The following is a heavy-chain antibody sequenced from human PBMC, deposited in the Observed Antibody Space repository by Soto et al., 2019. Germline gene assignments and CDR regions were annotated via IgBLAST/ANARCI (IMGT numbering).Heavy chain of an antibody. CDR3: ARGELGRGNWFDP. V-gene: IGHV1-69*02. D-gene: IGHD3-10*01. CDR1: GGTFSSYT. CDR2: IIPILGIA. Sequence: QVQLVQSGAEVKKPGSSVKVSCKASGGTFSSYTISWVRQAPGQGLEWMGRIIPILGIANCAQKFQGRVTITADKSTSAAYMELSSLRSEDTAVYYCARGELGRGNWFDPWGQGTLVTVSS. J-gene: IGHJ5*02.